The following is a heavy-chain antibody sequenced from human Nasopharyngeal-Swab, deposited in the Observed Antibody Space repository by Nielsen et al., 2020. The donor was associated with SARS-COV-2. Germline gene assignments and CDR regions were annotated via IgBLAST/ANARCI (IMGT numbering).Heavy chain of an antibody. J-gene: IGHJ6*01. CDR3: GRGHYGMDV. CDR2: ISPDESQK. V-gene: IGHV3-7*03. CDR1: GFIFSTYS. Sequence: GGSLRLSCAASGFIFSTYSINWVRQAPGRVLEWLAHISPDESQKYYVDSVKGRFTISRDNAKNSLYLQMNSLRAEDTAVYYCGRGHYGMDVWGQGTTVTVSP.